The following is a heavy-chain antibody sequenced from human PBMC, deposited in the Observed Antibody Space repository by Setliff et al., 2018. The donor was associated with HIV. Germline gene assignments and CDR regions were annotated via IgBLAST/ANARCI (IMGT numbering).Heavy chain of an antibody. CDR2: VNTVGGGA. Sequence: GASVKVSCKTSGYTFTNYYMHWMRQAPGQGLEWMGVVNTVGGGASYAQKFQGRLTVTRDTSTSTVYMELSSLRSEDTAVYYCAREGQVVVTAKGFVYWGLGTLVTVSS. CDR1: GYTFTNYY. D-gene: IGHD2-15*01. CDR3: AREGQVVVTAKGFVY. V-gene: IGHV1-46*01. J-gene: IGHJ4*02.